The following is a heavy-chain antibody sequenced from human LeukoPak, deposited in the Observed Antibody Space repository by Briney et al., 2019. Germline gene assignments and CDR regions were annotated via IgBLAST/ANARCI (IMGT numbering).Heavy chain of an antibody. Sequence: ASVKVSCKASGYTFTGYYMHWVRQAPGQGLEWMGWINPNSGGTNYAQKFQGRVTMTRDTSISTAYMELSRLRSDDTAVYYRARGNDILTGYYRVYFFDYWGQGTLVTVSS. D-gene: IGHD3-9*01. CDR3: ARGNDILTGYYRVYFFDY. V-gene: IGHV1-2*02. J-gene: IGHJ4*02. CDR2: INPNSGGT. CDR1: GYTFTGYY.